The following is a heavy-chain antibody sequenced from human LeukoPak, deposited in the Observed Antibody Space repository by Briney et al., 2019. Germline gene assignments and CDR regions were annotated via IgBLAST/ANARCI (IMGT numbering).Heavy chain of an antibody. CDR2: IYPGDSDT. CDR1: GYSFTNYW. D-gene: IGHD4-23*01. V-gene: IGHV5-51*01. J-gene: IGHJ4*02. Sequence: GESLKISCKGSGYSFTNYWIGWVRQMPGKGLEWMGIIYPGDSDTRYSPSFQGQVTISADKSISTAYLQWSSLKASDTAMYYCARTAYGGNSGAANFDYWGQGTLVTVSS. CDR3: ARTAYGGNSGAANFDY.